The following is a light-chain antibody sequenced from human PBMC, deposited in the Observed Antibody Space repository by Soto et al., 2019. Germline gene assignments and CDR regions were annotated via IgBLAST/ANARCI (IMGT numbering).Light chain of an antibody. CDR3: QQYGSSPT. CDR1: QSVSSSY. J-gene: IGKJ1*01. V-gene: IGKV3-20*01. CDR2: GAS. Sequence: EIVLTQSPGTLSLSQGERATLSCRASQSVSSSYLAWYQQKPGQPPRLLIDGASSRAAGIPDRFSGSGSGTDFTLTISRLEPEDFAVYYCQQYGSSPTFGQGTKVDIK.